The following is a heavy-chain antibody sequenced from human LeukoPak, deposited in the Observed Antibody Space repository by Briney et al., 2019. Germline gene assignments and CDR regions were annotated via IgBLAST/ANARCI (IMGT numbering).Heavy chain of an antibody. J-gene: IGHJ4*02. CDR3: ARDGAPSSVAVAGTSDY. V-gene: IGHV1-2*02. CDR1: GYTFTGYY. D-gene: IGHD6-19*01. CDR2: INPNSGGT. Sequence: GASVEVSCKASGYTFTGYYMHWGRQAPGQGLEWMGWINPNSGGTNYAQKFQGRVTMTRDTSISTAYMELSRLRSDDTAVYYCARDGAPSSVAVAGTSDYWGQGTLVTVSS.